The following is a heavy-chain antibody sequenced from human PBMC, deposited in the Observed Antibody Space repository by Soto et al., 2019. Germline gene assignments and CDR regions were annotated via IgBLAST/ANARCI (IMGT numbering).Heavy chain of an antibody. CDR3: AKVRDPDGIWTFAS. J-gene: IGHJ5*01. V-gene: IGHV3-23*01. CDR1: GFTFRTFT. CDR2: IIGGDGDK. Sequence: EVHLLEHGGQLVQPGESLRLSCAASGFTFRTFTMNWVRQAPGKGLEWVSGIIGGDGDKFYSDSVKGRFTISRDNSKDMLFLQMSSLRVDDTAVYYCAKVRDPDGIWTFASWGQGTMVTVSS. D-gene: IGHD3-9*01.